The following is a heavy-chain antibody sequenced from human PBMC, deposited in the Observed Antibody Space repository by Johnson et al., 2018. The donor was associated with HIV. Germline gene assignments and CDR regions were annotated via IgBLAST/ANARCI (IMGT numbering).Heavy chain of an antibody. CDR3: AKAVGGYAFDI. J-gene: IGHJ3*02. V-gene: IGHV3-30*02. CDR1: GFTFNNYG. D-gene: IGHD1-26*01. Sequence: VQLVESGGGVVQPGGSLRLSSAASGFTFNNYGMHWVRQSPGKGLEWVAFIRFDETIKYYGDSVKGRFTISRDNSKNTLYLQMNSLRVEDTAVYYCAKAVGGYAFDIWGQGTMVTVSS. CDR2: IRFDETIK.